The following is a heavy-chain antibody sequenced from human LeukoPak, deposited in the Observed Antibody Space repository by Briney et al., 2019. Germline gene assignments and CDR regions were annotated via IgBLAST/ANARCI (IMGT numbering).Heavy chain of an antibody. V-gene: IGHV3-23*01. CDR2: ISGSGGST. D-gene: IGHD1-26*01. CDR1: GFTFSSYG. J-gene: IGHJ4*02. Sequence: GGSLRLSCAASGFTFSSYGMSWVRQAPGKGLEWVSAISGSGGSTYYADSVKGRFTISRDNSKNTLYLQMNSLRAEDTAVYYCARDSGSCFDYWGQGTLVTVSS. CDR3: ARDSGSCFDY.